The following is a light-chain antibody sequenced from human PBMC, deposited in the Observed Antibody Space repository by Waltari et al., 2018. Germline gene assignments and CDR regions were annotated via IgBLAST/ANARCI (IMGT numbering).Light chain of an antibody. CDR3: QQHGTSPYT. CDR1: QSVSINY. J-gene: IGKJ2*01. V-gene: IGKV3-20*01. CDR2: AAS. Sequence: CRASQSVSINYLAWYQQKPGQAPSLLIYAASSRATGVPDRISGSGSGTDFTLTLSRLEPEDFAVYYCQQHGTSPYTFGQGTKLQIK.